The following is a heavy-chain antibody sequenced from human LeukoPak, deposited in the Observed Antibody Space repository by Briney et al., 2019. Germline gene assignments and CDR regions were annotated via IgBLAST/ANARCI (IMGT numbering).Heavy chain of an antibody. CDR2: INPNSGGT. CDR1: GYTFTGYY. CDR3: ARGDPGYCSSTSCYLHYYGMDV. Sequence: ASVKVSCKASGYTFTGYYMHWVRQAPGQGLERMGRINPNSGGTNYAQKFQGRVTMTRDTSISTAYMELSRLRSDDTAVYYCARGDPGYCSSTSCYLHYYGMDVRGQGTTVTVSS. V-gene: IGHV1-2*06. J-gene: IGHJ6*02. D-gene: IGHD2-2*01.